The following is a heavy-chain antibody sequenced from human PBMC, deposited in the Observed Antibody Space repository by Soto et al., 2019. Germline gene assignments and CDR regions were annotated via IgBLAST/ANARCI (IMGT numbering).Heavy chain of an antibody. CDR3: ARDKEDYDILTGP. CDR1: GYTFTRDG. V-gene: IGHV1-18*01. J-gene: IGHJ5*02. CDR2: ISAYNGNT. Sequence: ASVKVSCKASGYTFTRDGISWVRQAPGQGLEWMGWISAYNGNTNYAQKLQGRVTMTTDTSTSTAYMELRSLRSDETAVYYCARDKEDYDILTGPWGQGTLVTVSS. D-gene: IGHD3-9*01.